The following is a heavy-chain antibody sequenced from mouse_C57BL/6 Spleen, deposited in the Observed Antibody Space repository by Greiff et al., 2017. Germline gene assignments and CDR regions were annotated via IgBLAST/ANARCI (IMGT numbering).Heavy chain of an antibody. CDR2: IRLKSDNYAT. Sequence: EVKLMESGGGLVQPGGSMKLSCVASGFTFSNYWMNWVRQSPEKGLEWVAQIRLKSDNYATHYAESVKGRFTISRDDSKSSVYLQMNNLRAEETGMYYCTEDYYGSNFDVWGTGTTVTVSS. J-gene: IGHJ1*03. CDR3: TEDYYGSNFDV. D-gene: IGHD1-1*01. CDR1: GFTFSNYW. V-gene: IGHV6-3*01.